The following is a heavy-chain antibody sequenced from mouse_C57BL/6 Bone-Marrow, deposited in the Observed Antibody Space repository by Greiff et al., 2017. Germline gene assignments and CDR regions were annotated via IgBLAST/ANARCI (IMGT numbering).Heavy chain of an antibody. Sequence: EVQLVESGEGLVKPGGSLKLSCAASGFTFSSYAMSWVRQTPEKRLEWVAYISIGGDYIYYADTVKGRFTISRDNARNTLYLQMSSLKSEDTAMYYCTREEDYDGYYRFAYWGQGTLVTVSA. CDR2: ISIGGDYI. CDR3: TREEDYDGYYRFAY. D-gene: IGHD2-3*01. V-gene: IGHV5-9-1*02. J-gene: IGHJ3*01. CDR1: GFTFSSYA.